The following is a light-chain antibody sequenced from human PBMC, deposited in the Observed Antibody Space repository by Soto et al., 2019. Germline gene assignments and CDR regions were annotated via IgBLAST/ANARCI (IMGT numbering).Light chain of an antibody. CDR2: LGS. CDR3: MQALQRWT. J-gene: IGKJ1*01. Sequence: DIVMTQSPLSLPXXXGEXXXXXXXXSQXXLHSNGYNYLDWYLQKPGQSPQLLIYLGSNRASGVPDRFSGSGSGTDFTLKISRVEAEDVGVYYCMQALQRWTFGQGTKVEIK. CDR1: QXXLHSNGYNY. V-gene: IGKV2-28*01.